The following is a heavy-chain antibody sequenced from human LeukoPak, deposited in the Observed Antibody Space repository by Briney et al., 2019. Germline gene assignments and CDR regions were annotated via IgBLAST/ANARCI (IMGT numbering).Heavy chain of an antibody. J-gene: IGHJ6*03. CDR3: AREYSYGYYYYYYMDV. D-gene: IGHD5-18*01. V-gene: IGHV7-4-1*02. Sequence: ASVKVSCKASGYPFTNYYMHWVGQAPGHGLGWMGWINTKTGNPTSAQGFTGRFVFSLDTSVSTAYLQISSLKAEDTAVYYCAREYSYGYYYYYYMDVWGKGTTVTVSS. CDR1: GYPFTNYY. CDR2: INTKTGNP.